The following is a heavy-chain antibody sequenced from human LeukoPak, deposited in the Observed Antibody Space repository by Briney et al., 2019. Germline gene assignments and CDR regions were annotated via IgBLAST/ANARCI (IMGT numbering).Heavy chain of an antibody. Sequence: GGSLRLSCAASGSTFSTYDMHWVRQVTGKGLEWVSAIGAGEDTYYLGSVKGRFTISRENAKNVLYLQMSSLRVEDTAVYYCVREIRETVITRHYYYGIDVWGQGTTVTVSS. CDR1: GSTFSTYD. V-gene: IGHV3-13*04. J-gene: IGHJ6*02. D-gene: IGHD1-7*01. CDR2: IGAGEDT. CDR3: VREIRETVITRHYYYGIDV.